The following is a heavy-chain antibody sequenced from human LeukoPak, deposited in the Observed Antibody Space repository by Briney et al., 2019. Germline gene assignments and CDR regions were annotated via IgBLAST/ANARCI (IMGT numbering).Heavy chain of an antibody. Sequence: GGSLRLSCAASGFTFSSYWMHWVRQAPGKGLVWVSRINSDGSSTSYADSVKGRFTISRDNAKNTLYLQMTSLRAEDTAVYYCARAYYDFWSGYSPDGYWGQGTLVTVSS. J-gene: IGHJ4*02. CDR3: ARAYYDFWSGYSPDGY. CDR2: INSDGSST. D-gene: IGHD3-3*01. CDR1: GFTFSSYW. V-gene: IGHV3-74*01.